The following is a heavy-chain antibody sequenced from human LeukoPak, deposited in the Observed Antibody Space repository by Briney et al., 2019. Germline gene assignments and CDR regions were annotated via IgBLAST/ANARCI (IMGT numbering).Heavy chain of an antibody. Sequence: GGSLRLSCAASGFTFSDYSMNWVRQAPGKGLEWVSSISSRSAYIHYTDSVKGRFTISRDNAENSLYLQMNNLRADDTAVYYCVRDRSGSYPYYFDYWGQGTLVTVSS. CDR3: VRDRSGSYPYYFDY. V-gene: IGHV3-21*01. J-gene: IGHJ4*02. CDR2: ISSRSAYI. D-gene: IGHD1-26*01. CDR1: GFTFSDYS.